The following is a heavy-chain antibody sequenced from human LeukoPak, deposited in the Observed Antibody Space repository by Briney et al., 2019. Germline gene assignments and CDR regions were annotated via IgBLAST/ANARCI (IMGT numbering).Heavy chain of an antibody. Sequence: ASVKVSCKASGGTFSSYTTSWVRQAPGQGLEWMGRIIPILGIANYAQKFQGRVTITADKSTSTAYMELSSLRSEDTAVYYCARGAAAGPSRYPRSTQDVDYWGQGTLVTVSS. D-gene: IGHD6-13*01. CDR2: IIPILGIA. CDR3: ARGAAAGPSRYPRSTQDVDY. CDR1: GGTFSSYT. V-gene: IGHV1-69*02. J-gene: IGHJ4*02.